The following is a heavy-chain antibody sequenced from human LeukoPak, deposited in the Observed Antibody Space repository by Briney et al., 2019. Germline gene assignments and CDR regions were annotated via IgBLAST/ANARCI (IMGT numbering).Heavy chain of an antibody. V-gene: IGHV1-8*03. CDR2: MNPNNGDS. Sequence: VGSVTVSCKASGYTFTNYHINWVRQATGQGLEWMGWMNPNNGDSGYAQKFQGRVTITRDTSISTSYMELRSLRSDDTAVYFCARTTSFTASGYDYWGQGTLLTVSS. CDR1: GYTFTNYH. D-gene: IGHD6-25*01. J-gene: IGHJ4*02. CDR3: ARTTSFTASGYDY.